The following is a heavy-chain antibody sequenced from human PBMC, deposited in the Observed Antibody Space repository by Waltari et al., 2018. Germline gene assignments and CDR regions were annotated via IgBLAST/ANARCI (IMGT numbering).Heavy chain of an antibody. CDR1: GGSFSGYY. V-gene: IGHV4-34*01. D-gene: IGHD5-18*01. CDR3: AREWYTAIYPRFDY. CDR2: INQSGST. J-gene: IGHJ4*02. Sequence: QVQLQQWGAGLLKPSETLSLTCAVYGGSFSGYYWRWIRQPPGKGLEWIGEINQSGSTNYNPSLKSRVTISVDTSKNQFSLKLSSVTAADTAVYYCAREWYTAIYPRFDYWGQGTLVTVSS.